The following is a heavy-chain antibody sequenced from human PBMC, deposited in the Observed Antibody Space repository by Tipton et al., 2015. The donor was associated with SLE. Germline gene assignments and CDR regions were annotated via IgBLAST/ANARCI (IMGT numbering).Heavy chain of an antibody. Sequence: SGFTFSSYGMHWVRQAPGKGLEWVAVIWYDGSNKYYADSVKGRFTISRDNSKNTLYLQMNSLRAEDTAVYYCARDPSAGYCSSTSCYDLDYWGQGTLVTVSS. V-gene: IGHV3-33*01. CDR3: ARDPSAGYCSSTSCYDLDY. CDR2: IWYDGSNK. D-gene: IGHD2-2*01. CDR1: GFTFSSYG. J-gene: IGHJ4*02.